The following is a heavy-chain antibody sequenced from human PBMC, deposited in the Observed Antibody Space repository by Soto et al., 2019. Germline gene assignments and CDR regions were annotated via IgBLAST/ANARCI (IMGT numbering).Heavy chain of an antibody. D-gene: IGHD3-16*01. CDR1: GYTFTGYY. V-gene: IGHV1-2*02. CDR3: ARTDYLFSTLTYYFDY. J-gene: IGHJ4*02. Sequence: ASVKVSCKASGYTFTGYYVNWARQAPGQGLEWMGWINPDNGVPNYAQKFQGRVTLSRDTSINTAYMKLSRLTSDDTAMYYCARTDYLFSTLTYYFDYWGRGTLVTVSS. CDR2: INPDNGVP.